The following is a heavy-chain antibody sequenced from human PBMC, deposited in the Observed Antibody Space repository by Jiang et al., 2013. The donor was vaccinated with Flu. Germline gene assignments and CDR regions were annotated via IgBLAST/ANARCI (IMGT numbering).Heavy chain of an antibody. V-gene: IGHV4-59*01. CDR1: GGSISSYY. CDR3: ARDSYYYGSGSSAGAFDI. J-gene: IGHJ3*02. CDR2: IYYSGST. D-gene: IGHD3-10*01. Sequence: TCTVSGGSISSYYWSWIRQPPGKGLEWIGYIYYSGSTNYNPSLKSRVTISVDTSKNQFSLKLSSVTAADTAVYYCARDSYYYGSGSSAGAFDIWGQGTMVTVSS.